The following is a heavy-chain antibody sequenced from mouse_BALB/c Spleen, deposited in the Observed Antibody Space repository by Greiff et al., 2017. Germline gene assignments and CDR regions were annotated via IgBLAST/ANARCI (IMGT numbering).Heavy chain of an antibody. CDR3: TREGTGYWYFDV. V-gene: IGHV6-6*02. D-gene: IGHD3-3*01. CDR2: IRLKSNNYAT. J-gene: IGHJ1*01. Sequence: EVKVEESGGGLVQPGGSMKLSCVASGFTFSNYWMNWVRQSPEKGLEWVAEIRLKSNNYATHYAESVKGRFTISRDDSKSSVYLQMNNLRAEDTGIYYCTREGTGYWYFDVWGAGTTVTVSS. CDR1: GFTFSNYW.